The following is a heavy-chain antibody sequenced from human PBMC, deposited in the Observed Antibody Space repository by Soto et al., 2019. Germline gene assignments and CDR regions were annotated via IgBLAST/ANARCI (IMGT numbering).Heavy chain of an antibody. V-gene: IGHV1-24*01. D-gene: IGHD3-3*01. CDR2: FDPEDGET. CDR1: GYTLTELS. CDR3: ARGRVTIFGVANPHLDAFDI. J-gene: IGHJ3*02. Sequence: GASVKVSCKVSGYTLTELSMHWVRQAPGKGLEWMGGFDPEDGETIYAQKFQGRVTMTEDTSTDTAYMELSSLRSEDTAVYYCARGRVTIFGVANPHLDAFDIWGQGTMVTVSS.